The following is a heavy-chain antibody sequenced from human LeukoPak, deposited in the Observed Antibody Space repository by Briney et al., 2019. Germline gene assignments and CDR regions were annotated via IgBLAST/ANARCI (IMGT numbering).Heavy chain of an antibody. CDR1: GGSISSYY. J-gene: IGHJ6*03. CDR3: ARAPRIQLWKDYYYYYYMDV. Sequence: PSETLSLTCTVSGGSISSYYWSWIRQPAGKGLEWLGRIYTSGSTNYNPSLKSRVTMSVDTSKNQFSLKLSSVTAADTAVYYCARAPRIQLWKDYYYYYYMDVWGKGTTVTISS. V-gene: IGHV4-4*07. D-gene: IGHD5-18*01. CDR2: IYTSGST.